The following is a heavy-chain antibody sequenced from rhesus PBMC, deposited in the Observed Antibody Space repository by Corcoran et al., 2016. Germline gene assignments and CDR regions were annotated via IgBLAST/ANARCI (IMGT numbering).Heavy chain of an antibody. CDR2: IKNKADGGTS. CDR3: TRDVVLDY. D-gene: IGHD2-27*01. J-gene: IGHJ4*01. CDR1: GFTFSNYW. Sequence: EVQLVESGGGLVQPGGSLRLSCAASGFTFSNYWMSLVSQSPGKGMGLVGFIKNKADGGTSSYIESVKGRITISRDDSKNTLYLQMNSLKTEDTAVYYCTRDVVLDYLGQGVLVTVSS. V-gene: IGHV3S11*01.